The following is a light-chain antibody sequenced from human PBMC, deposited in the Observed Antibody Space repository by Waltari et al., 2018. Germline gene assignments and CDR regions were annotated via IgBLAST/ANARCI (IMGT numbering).Light chain of an antibody. V-gene: IGKV3-11*01. CDR1: QSVSNY. J-gene: IGKJ2*01. Sequence: EIVLTQSPATLSLSPGERATLSCRASQSVSNYLAWYQQKPGQPPRLLIYDAANRATGTPARFSGSGSGTDFTLTISSLQSEDFAVYYCQQYNTWPPNYTFGQGTKLEIK. CDR2: DAA. CDR3: QQYNTWPPNYT.